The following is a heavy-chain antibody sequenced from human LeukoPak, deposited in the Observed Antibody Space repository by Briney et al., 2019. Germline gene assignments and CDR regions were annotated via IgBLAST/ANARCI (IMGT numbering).Heavy chain of an antibody. V-gene: IGHV3-7*04. CDR1: GFTFSSYW. D-gene: IGHD5-24*01. Sequence: GGSLRLSCAASGFTFSSYWMYWVRQAPGKGLEWVANIKQDGSKKSYVDSVKSRFTISRDNAKNSLYLQMNSLRAEDTAIYYCTRVGYIDEGIDYWGQGTLVTVSS. CDR2: IKQDGSKK. J-gene: IGHJ4*02. CDR3: TRVGYIDEGIDY.